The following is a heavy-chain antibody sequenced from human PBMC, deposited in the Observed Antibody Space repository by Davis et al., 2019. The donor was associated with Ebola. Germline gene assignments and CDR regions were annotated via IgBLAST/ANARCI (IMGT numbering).Heavy chain of an antibody. CDR3: ARGGYYDSSGYSHAAFDI. V-gene: IGHV3-21*01. CDR2: ISSGSYYI. J-gene: IGHJ3*02. CDR1: GFTFSSSD. D-gene: IGHD3-22*01. Sequence: GESPKISCAASGFTFSSSDMNWVRPAPGKGLEWVSSISSGSYYIYYADSLKGRFTISRDNAKNSLYLQVNSLRAEDTAVYHCARGGYYDSSGYSHAAFDIWGQGTMVTVSS.